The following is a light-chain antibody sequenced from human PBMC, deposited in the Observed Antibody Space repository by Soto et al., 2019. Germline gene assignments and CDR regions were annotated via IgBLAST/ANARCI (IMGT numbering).Light chain of an antibody. V-gene: IGLV2-11*01. Sequence: QSALTQPRSVSGSPGQSVTISCTGTSSDVGGYNYVSWYQQHPGKAPKLMIYDVSKRPSGVPDRFSGSKSGNTASLTISGLQAEDEADYYCFSYSGSYTPVVVGGGTKLTV. CDR1: SSDVGGYNY. CDR2: DVS. CDR3: FSYSGSYTPVV. J-gene: IGLJ2*01.